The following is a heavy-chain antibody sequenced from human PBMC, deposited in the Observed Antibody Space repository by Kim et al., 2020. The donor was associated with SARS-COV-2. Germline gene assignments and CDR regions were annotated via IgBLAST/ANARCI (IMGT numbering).Heavy chain of an antibody. CDR2: ITDKSQNYAT. CDR1: GFSVSDFH. Sequence: GGSLRLSCSASGFSVSDFHVHWVRQASGKGLEWVGRITDKSQNYATAYGASVKGRFTISTDDSKNTAFLQMNALKTEDTAVYYCWGLISGRNSFDPWGQGTLVTVSS. V-gene: IGHV3-73*01. D-gene: IGHD3-10*01. CDR3: WGLISGRNSFDP. J-gene: IGHJ5*02.